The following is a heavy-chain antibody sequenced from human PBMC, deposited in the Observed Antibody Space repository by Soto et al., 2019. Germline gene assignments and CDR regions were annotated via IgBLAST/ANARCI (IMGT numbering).Heavy chain of an antibody. V-gene: IGHV3-21*01. Sequence: EVQLVESGGGLVKPGGSLRLSCAASGFTFSSYTLIWVRQAPGRGLEWVSSTSSRGSYGYDADSVKGRFTIPRDNGKNSLYLQMNSLRAEATAVYYCARAYGAFGPVVDVWGQGTTVTVSS. CDR3: ARAYGAFGPVVDV. CDR2: TSSRGSYG. J-gene: IGHJ6*02. D-gene: IGHD4-17*01. CDR1: GFTFSSYT.